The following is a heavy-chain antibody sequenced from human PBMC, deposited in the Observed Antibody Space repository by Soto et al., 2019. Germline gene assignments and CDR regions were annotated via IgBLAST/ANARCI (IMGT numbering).Heavy chain of an antibody. V-gene: IGHV3-30*03. D-gene: IGHD3-3*01. Sequence: GGSLRLSCAASGFTFSNYGMHWVRQAPGKGLEWVAVISYDGNNRYYGDSVKGRFTISRDNSKNTVHLQMNSLRVEDTAVYYCASTWSGYYYFDSWGQGTLVTVSS. CDR3: ASTWSGYYYFDS. CDR1: GFTFSNYG. CDR2: ISYDGNNR. J-gene: IGHJ4*02.